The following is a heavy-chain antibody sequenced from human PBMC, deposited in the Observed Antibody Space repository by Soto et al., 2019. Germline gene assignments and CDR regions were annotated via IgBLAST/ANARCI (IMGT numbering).Heavy chain of an antibody. D-gene: IGHD6-13*01. CDR1: GYTFTSYG. V-gene: IGHV1-18*01. Sequence: QVQLVQSGAEVKKPGASVKVSCKASGYTFTSYGISWVRQAPGQGLEWRGWISAYNGNTNYAQKLQGRVTMTTDTSTSTAYMELRSLRSDDTAVYYCARVGQQLVLGLYYGMDVWGQGTKVTVSS. J-gene: IGHJ6*02. CDR2: ISAYNGNT. CDR3: ARVGQQLVLGLYYGMDV.